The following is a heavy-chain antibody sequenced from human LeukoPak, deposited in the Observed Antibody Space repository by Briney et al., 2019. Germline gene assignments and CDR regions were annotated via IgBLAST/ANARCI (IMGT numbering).Heavy chain of an antibody. CDR2: ISWNSGSI. CDR3: AKDYGDYLPYYFDY. V-gene: IGHV3-9*03. Sequence: SLRLSCAASGFTFSSYSMNWVRQAPGKGLEWVSGISWNSGSIGYADSVKGRFTISRDNAKNSLYLQMNSLRAEDMALYYCAKDYGDYLPYYFDYWGQGTLVTVSS. J-gene: IGHJ4*02. CDR1: GFTFSSYS. D-gene: IGHD4-17*01.